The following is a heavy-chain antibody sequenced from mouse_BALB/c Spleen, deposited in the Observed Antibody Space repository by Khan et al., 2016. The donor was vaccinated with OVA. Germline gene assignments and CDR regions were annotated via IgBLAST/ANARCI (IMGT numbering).Heavy chain of an antibody. CDR2: IDPPNDDS. Sequence: VQLKESGAELVKPGASVKLPCSASGFNIKDTYIHWMKQRPEQGLEWIGRIDPPNDDSTYGPKFQAKATLTADTSSNTAYLQLSSLTSEDTAVYYCATLYGNLFAFWGQGTLVSVSA. D-gene: IGHD2-1*01. CDR3: ATLYGNLFAF. V-gene: IGHV14-3*02. CDR1: GFNIKDTY. J-gene: IGHJ3*01.